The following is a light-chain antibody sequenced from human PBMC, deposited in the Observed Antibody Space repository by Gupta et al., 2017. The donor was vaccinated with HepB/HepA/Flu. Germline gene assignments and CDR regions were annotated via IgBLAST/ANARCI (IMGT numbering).Light chain of an antibody. Sequence: QSALTQPASVSGSPGQSITISCTGTSSDVGGYNYVSWYQQHPGKPPKLMIYDVSNRPAGVSSRFSGSKSGNTASLTISGLQAEDEADYYCSSYTSSSTVVFGGGTKLTVL. CDR2: DVS. V-gene: IGLV2-14*01. CDR1: SSDVGGYNY. J-gene: IGLJ2*01. CDR3: SSYTSSSTVV.